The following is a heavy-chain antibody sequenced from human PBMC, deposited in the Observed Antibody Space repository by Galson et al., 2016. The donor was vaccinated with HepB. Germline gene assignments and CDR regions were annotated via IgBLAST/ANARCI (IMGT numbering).Heavy chain of an antibody. CDR3: ARGVTGTPYFDF. J-gene: IGHJ4*02. V-gene: IGHV4-59*01. CDR2: VYKSGNT. D-gene: IGHD2-21*02. Sequence: SETLSLTCNVSGGSISSYFWSWIRQSPGKGLEWIGYVYKSGNTNYSPSLKSRVTVSVDTSENQFSLKLRSVTAADTAVYYCARGVTGTPYFDFWGQGALVTVSS. CDR1: GGSISSYF.